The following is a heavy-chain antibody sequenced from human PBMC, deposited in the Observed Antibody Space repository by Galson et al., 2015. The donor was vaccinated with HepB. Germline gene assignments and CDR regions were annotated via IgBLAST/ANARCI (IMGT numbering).Heavy chain of an antibody. CDR3: AKPSISPIRSLVYYYYAMDV. J-gene: IGHJ6*02. D-gene: IGHD3-9*01. Sequence: SLRLSCAASGFTLSNSYAMNWVRPAPGKGLEWVSGISGSGGDTFYADSVKGRFTISRDNSKNTLYLQMNSLRADDTALYYCAKPSISPIRSLVYYYYAMDVWGQGTTVTVSS. CDR2: ISGSGGDT. V-gene: IGHV3-23*01. CDR1: GFTLSNSYA.